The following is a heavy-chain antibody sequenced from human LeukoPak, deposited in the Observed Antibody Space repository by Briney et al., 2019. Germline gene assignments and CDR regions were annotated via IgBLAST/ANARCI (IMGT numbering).Heavy chain of an antibody. CDR1: GGTFSSYA. J-gene: IGHJ6*03. Sequence: SVKVSCKASGGTFSSYAISWVRQAPGQGLEWMGGIIPIFGTANYAQKFQGRVTITTDGSTSTAYMELSSLRSEDTAVYYCASSVTTLFYYYYMDVWGKGTTVTVSS. CDR3: ASSVTTLFYYYYMDV. D-gene: IGHD4-17*01. V-gene: IGHV1-69*05. CDR2: IIPIFGTA.